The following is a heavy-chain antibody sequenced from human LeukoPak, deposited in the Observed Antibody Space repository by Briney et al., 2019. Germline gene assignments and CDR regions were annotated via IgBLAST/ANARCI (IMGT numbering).Heavy chain of an antibody. Sequence: GGSLRLSWAASGFTVSSNYMSWVRQAPGKGLEWVSVIYSGGSTYYADSVKGRFTISRDNSKNTLYLQMNSLRAEDTAVYYCARDRKGSGTRTRYFDLWGRGTLVTVSS. CDR3: ARDRKGSGTRTRYFDL. J-gene: IGHJ2*01. V-gene: IGHV3-53*01. CDR2: IYSGGST. CDR1: GFTVSSNY. D-gene: IGHD1-1*01.